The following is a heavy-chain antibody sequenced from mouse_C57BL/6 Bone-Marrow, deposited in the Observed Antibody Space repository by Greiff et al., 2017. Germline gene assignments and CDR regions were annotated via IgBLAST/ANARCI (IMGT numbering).Heavy chain of an antibody. CDR1: GYTFTSYW. Sequence: QVQLQQSGAELVRPGTSVKLSCKASGYTFTSYWMHWVKQRPGQGLEWIGVIDPSDSYTNYNQKFKGKATLTVDTSSSTAYMQLSSLTSEDSAVYYCARDYDYDPYYFDYWGQGTTLTVSS. CDR2: IDPSDSYT. J-gene: IGHJ2*01. D-gene: IGHD2-4*01. V-gene: IGHV1-59*01. CDR3: ARDYDYDPYYFDY.